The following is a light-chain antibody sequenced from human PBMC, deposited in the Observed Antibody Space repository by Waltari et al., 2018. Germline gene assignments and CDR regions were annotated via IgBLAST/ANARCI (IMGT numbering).Light chain of an antibody. CDR1: KMGVKS. V-gene: IGLV3-21*01. CDR3: QVWDSRTEHVV. J-gene: IGLJ2*01. CDR2: DDR. Sequence: SSVLAQPPSVSLAPGKTARITCGGNKMGVKSVHWYQQKPGQAPALVIYDDRDRPSGIPERFSGSNSGNTATLTISRVEVGDEADYYCQVWDSRTEHVVFGGGTKLTVL.